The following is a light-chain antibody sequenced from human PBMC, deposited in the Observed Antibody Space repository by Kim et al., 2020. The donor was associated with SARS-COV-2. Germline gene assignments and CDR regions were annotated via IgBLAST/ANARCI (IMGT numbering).Light chain of an antibody. CDR1: QGITKS. J-gene: IGKJ1*01. CDR3: QKYNSAPLT. V-gene: IGKV1-27*01. Sequence: VSVGERVPITCRASQGITKSLAWYQQQPGKVPHLLIYAASALQSGGPSRFSGRGSGTDFTLTISSLQPEDVATYYCQKYNSAPLTFGQGTKVDIK. CDR2: AAS.